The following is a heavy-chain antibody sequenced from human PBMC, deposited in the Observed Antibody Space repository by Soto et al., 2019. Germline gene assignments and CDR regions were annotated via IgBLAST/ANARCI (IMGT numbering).Heavy chain of an antibody. V-gene: IGHV4-34*01. Sequence: ETLSLTCAFYGGSFSGYYWTWIRQPPGTGLEWIGEINHSGSTNYNPSLKSRVTISVDTSKNQFSLKLSSVTAADTAVYYCARIYYDSVFDYWGQGTLVTVSS. CDR2: INHSGST. CDR3: ARIYYDSVFDY. J-gene: IGHJ4*02. CDR1: GGSFSGYY. D-gene: IGHD3-22*01.